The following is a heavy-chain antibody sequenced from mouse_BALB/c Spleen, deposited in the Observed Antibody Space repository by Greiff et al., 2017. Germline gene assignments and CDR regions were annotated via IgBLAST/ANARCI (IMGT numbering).Heavy chain of an antibody. CDR3: AREYGNT. CDR1: GYTFTDYV. V-gene: IGHV1-83*01. Sequence: VQLQQSGPELVKPGASVKMSCKASGYTFTDYVISWVKQRTGQGLEWIGEIYPGSGSTYYNEKFKGKATFTADTSSNTAYMQLSSLTSEDSAVYYCAREYGNTWGQGTLVTVSA. CDR2: IYPGSGST. J-gene: IGHJ3*01. D-gene: IGHD2-10*02.